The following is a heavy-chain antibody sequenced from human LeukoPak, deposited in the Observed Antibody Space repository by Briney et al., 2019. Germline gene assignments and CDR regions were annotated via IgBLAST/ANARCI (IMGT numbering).Heavy chain of an antibody. J-gene: IGHJ4*02. CDR2: ISGSGGST. CDR1: GFTFSSYG. D-gene: IGHD3-16*02. V-gene: IGHV3-23*01. CDR3: AKITFGGVIVNFDY. Sequence: GGSLRLSCAASGFTFSSYGMSWVRQAPGKGLEWVSAISGSGGSTYYADSVKGRFTISRDNSKNTLYLQMNSLRAEDTAVYYCAKITFGGVIVNFDYWGQGTLVTVSS.